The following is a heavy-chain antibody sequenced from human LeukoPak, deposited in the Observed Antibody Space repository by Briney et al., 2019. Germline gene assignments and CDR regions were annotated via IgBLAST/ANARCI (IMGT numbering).Heavy chain of an antibody. CDR3: ARTPGSYWPPYYFDY. CDR1: GGSISSHY. D-gene: IGHD1-26*01. J-gene: IGHJ4*02. V-gene: IGHV4-59*11. CDR2: IYYSGST. Sequence: SETLSLTCTVSGGSISSHYWSWIRQPPGKGLEWIGYIYYSGSTNYNPSLKSRVTISVDTSKNQFSLKLSSVTAADTAVYYCARTPGSYWPPYYFDYWGQGTLVTVSS.